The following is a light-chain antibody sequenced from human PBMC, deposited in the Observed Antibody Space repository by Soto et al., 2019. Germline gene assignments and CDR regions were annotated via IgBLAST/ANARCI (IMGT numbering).Light chain of an antibody. CDR1: QNVGGY. Sequence: EIVLTQSPATLSLSPGERATLSCRASQNVGGYLAWYQQKPGQAPRLLIYDASNRATGIPARFTGSGSGTDFSLTISRLEPEDLAVDYCQQRSTLPLTFGGSPKVEIK. CDR3: QQRSTLPLT. J-gene: IGKJ4*01. V-gene: IGKV3-11*01. CDR2: DAS.